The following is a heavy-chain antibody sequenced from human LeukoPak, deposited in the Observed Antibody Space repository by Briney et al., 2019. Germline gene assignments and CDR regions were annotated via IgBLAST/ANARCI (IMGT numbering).Heavy chain of an antibody. CDR3: ARRYDSTLYYYYYMDV. Sequence: SETLSLTCTVSGGSISSYYWSWIRQPPGKGLERIGYIYYSGSTNYNPSLKSRVTISVDTSKNQFSLKLSSVTAADTAVYYCARRYDSTLYYYYYMDVWGKGTTVTVSS. CDR1: GGSISSYY. D-gene: IGHD3-22*01. CDR2: IYYSGST. J-gene: IGHJ6*03. V-gene: IGHV4-59*08.